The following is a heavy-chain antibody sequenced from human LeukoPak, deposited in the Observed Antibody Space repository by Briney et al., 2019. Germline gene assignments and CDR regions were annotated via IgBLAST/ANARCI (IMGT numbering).Heavy chain of an antibody. CDR3: ARGYCSGGSCNEWFDP. J-gene: IGHJ5*02. V-gene: IGHV1-69*06. CDR2: IIPIFGTA. Sequence: SVKVSCKASGGTFSSYAISWVRQAPGQGLEWMGGIIPIFGTANYAQKFQGRVTITADKSTSTAYMELSSLRSEDTAVYYCARGYCSGGSCNEWFDPWGQGTLVTISS. D-gene: IGHD2-15*01. CDR1: GGTFSSYA.